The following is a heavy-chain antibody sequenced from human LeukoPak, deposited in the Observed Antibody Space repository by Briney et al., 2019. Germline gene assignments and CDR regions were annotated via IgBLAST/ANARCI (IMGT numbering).Heavy chain of an antibody. Sequence: PGGSLRLSCAASGFTFSSYSMNWVRQAPGKGLEWVSYISSLSGTKYYADSVKGRFVISRDNSKNTLYLQMNSLRAEDTAVYYCAMATRWLNFDYWGQGTLVTVSS. CDR3: AMATRWLNFDY. D-gene: IGHD5-24*01. CDR1: GFTFSSYS. V-gene: IGHV3-48*01. CDR2: ISSLSGTK. J-gene: IGHJ4*02.